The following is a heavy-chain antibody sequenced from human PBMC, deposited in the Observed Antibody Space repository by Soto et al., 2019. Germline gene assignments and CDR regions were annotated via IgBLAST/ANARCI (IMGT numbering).Heavy chain of an antibody. D-gene: IGHD4-17*01. J-gene: IGHJ6*02. Sequence: ESLKISCKGSGYSFTSYWSGWVRQMPGKGLEWMGIIYPGDSDTRYSPSFQGQVTISADKSISTAYLQWSSLKASDTAMYYCARQATVTTNYYYYYGMDVWGQGTTVTVSS. CDR3: ARQATVTTNYYYYYGMDV. V-gene: IGHV5-51*01. CDR1: GYSFTSYW. CDR2: IYPGDSDT.